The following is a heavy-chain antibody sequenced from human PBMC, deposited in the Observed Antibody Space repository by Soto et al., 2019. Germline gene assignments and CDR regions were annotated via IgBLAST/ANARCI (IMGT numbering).Heavy chain of an antibody. CDR3: AKDLYSSGWYGRVDAFDI. CDR1: GFTFSRYA. Sequence: GGSLRLSCAASGFTFSRYAAIWVRQAPGKGLEWISVISYSGSGTYYTDSVKGRFTISRDNSKNTLYLQMNSLRAEDTAVYYCAKDLYSSGWYGRVDAFDIWGQGTMVTVSS. D-gene: IGHD6-19*01. CDR2: ISYSGSGT. V-gene: IGHV3-23*01. J-gene: IGHJ3*02.